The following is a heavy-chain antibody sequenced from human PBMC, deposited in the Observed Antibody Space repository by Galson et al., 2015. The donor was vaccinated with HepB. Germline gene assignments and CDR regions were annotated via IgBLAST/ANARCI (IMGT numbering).Heavy chain of an antibody. CDR3: ARGEHGNRVSLFDP. CDR1: GDSVSRTSAS. J-gene: IGHJ5*02. CDR2: TYYRTKWYD. V-gene: IGHV6-1*01. Sequence: CAISGDSVSRTSASWHWIRQSPSRGLEWLGRTYYRTKWYDDYEVSVRSRISINPDTSKNQVSLHLNSVTPEDTAVYYCARGEHGNRVSLFDPWGQGILATVSS. D-gene: IGHD1-14*01.